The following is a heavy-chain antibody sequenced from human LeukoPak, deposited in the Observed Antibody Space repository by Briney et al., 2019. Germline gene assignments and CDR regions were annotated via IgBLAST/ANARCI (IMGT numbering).Heavy chain of an antibody. Sequence: GGSLRLSCASSGFTFSSYAMSWVRQAPGKGLEWVSAISDSGDYTYYADSVKGRFTISRDNSKNTLYLHVNSLRAEDTAVYYCAKDTSIGKYCTSGVCSPFDYWGQGTLVTVSS. J-gene: IGHJ4*02. CDR2: ISDSGDYT. CDR1: GFTFSSYA. CDR3: AKDTSIGKYCTSGVCSPFDY. D-gene: IGHD2-8*01. V-gene: IGHV3-23*01.